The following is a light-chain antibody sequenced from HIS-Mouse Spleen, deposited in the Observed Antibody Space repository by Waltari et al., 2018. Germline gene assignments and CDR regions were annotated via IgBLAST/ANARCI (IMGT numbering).Light chain of an antibody. Sequence: DIQMTQSPPSLSASVGDRVTITCRASQSISSYLNWYQQKPGKAPKLLIYAASSLQSGVPSRFSGSGSGTDFTLTISSLQPEDFATYYCQQSYSTLMYTFGQGTKLEIK. J-gene: IGKJ2*01. CDR1: QSISSY. CDR2: AAS. V-gene: IGKV1-39*01. CDR3: QQSYSTLMYT.